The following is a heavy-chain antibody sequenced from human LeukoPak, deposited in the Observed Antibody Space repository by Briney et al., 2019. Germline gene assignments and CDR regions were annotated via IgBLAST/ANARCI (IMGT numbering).Heavy chain of an antibody. D-gene: IGHD2-2*01. J-gene: IGHJ3*02. CDR2: IYYSGST. Sequence: PSETLSLTCTASGGSISSSSYYWGWIRQPPGKGLEWIGSIYYSGSTYYNPSLKSRVTISVDTSKNQFSLKLSSVTAADTAVYYCARDRCSSTSCLKTDAFDIWGQGTMVTVSS. V-gene: IGHV4-39*07. CDR1: GGSISSSSYY. CDR3: ARDRCSSTSCLKTDAFDI.